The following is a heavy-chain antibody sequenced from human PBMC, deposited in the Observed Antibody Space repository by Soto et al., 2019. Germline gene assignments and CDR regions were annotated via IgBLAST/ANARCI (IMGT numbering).Heavy chain of an antibody. CDR2: FDPGNGQN. CDR3: ATDENNGNNWFDT. J-gene: IGHJ5*02. D-gene: IGHD1-20*01. Sequence: ASLKVSCKVYGHTLAELSMNWVRQAPGKGPEWMGGFDPGNGQNFYAQKFQGRVIMTADTSTEAAYMESSSLRSEDTAAYYCATDENNGNNWFDTWGQGTQVTESS. CDR1: GHTLAELS. V-gene: IGHV1-24*01.